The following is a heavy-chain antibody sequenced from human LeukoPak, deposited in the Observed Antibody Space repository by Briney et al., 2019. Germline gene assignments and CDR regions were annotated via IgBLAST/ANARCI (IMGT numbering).Heavy chain of an antibody. V-gene: IGHV3-66*01. Sequence: TGGSLRLSCAASGFTVSSNYMSWVRQAPGKGLEWVSVIYSGGSTYYADSVKGRFTISRDNSKNTLYLQMNSLRAEDTAVYYCARVGEDGYKTYYFDYWGQGTLVTVSS. CDR1: GFTVSSNY. J-gene: IGHJ4*02. D-gene: IGHD5-12*01. CDR2: IYSGGST. CDR3: ARVGEDGYKTYYFDY.